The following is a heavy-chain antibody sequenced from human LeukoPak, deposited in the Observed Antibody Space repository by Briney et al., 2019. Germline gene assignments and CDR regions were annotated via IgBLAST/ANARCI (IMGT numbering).Heavy chain of an antibody. Sequence: ASVKVSCKASGYTFTSYDINWVRQATGQGLEWMGWMNPNSGNTGYVQKFQGRVTITRNTSITTTYMELSSLRSEDTAVYYCARRSAYGSGSYYVDYWDQGTLVTVSS. CDR3: ARRSAYGSGSYYVDY. CDR1: GYTFTSYD. CDR2: MNPNSGNT. J-gene: IGHJ4*02. V-gene: IGHV1-8*03. D-gene: IGHD3-10*01.